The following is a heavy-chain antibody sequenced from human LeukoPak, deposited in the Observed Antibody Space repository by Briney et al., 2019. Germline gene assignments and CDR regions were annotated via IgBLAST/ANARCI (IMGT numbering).Heavy chain of an antibody. Sequence: GGSLRLSCAASGFTLSNYWMSWVRQAPGKGLEWVANIKDDGSGKYYVDSLKGRFTISRDNAKNSLYLQMNSLRAEDTAVYYCARSLGSCSTTTCYDNWFDPWGQGTLVTVSS. CDR3: ARSLGSCSTTTCYDNWFDP. CDR1: GFTLSNYW. CDR2: IKDDGSGK. J-gene: IGHJ5*02. V-gene: IGHV3-7*01. D-gene: IGHD2-2*01.